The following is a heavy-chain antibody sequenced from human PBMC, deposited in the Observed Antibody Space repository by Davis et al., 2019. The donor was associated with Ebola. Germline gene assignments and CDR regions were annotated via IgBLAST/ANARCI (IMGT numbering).Heavy chain of an antibody. CDR1: GFTFRSYW. V-gene: IGHV3-7*01. CDR2: IKHDGSEK. J-gene: IGHJ4*02. CDR3: ARDNWNYVGFHY. Sequence: GGSLRLSCAASGFTFRSYWTSWVRQPPAKRLEWVANIKHDGSEKYYVGSVKGRFTISRDNAKNSLYLQMDSLRAEDSAVYYCARDNWNYVGFHYWGQGTLVTVSS. D-gene: IGHD1-7*01.